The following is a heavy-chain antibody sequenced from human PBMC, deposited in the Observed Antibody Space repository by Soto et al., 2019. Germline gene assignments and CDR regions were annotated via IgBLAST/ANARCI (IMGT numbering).Heavy chain of an antibody. V-gene: IGHV4-34*01. Sequence: QVQLQQWGAGLLKPSETLSLTCAVYGGSFSGYYWNWIRQPPGKGLEWIGEIKHSGSTNYNPSLKTRVTISVDTSKNQFSLKLSSVTAADTAVYYCAGLLPAPDYYFDYWGQGTLVTVSS. J-gene: IGHJ4*02. CDR3: AGLLPAPDYYFDY. CDR1: GGSFSGYY. CDR2: IKHSGST.